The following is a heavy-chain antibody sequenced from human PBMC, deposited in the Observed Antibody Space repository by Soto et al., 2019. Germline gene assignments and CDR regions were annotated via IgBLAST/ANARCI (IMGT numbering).Heavy chain of an antibody. Sequence: EVQLVESGGGLVQPGGSLRLSCAASGFTFSSYSMNWVRQAPGKGLEWVSYISSSSSTIYYADSVKGRFTISRDNAKNSLYLQMNSLRDEDTAVYYCARDSGNSSSPPIDAFDIWGQGTMVTVSS. CDR1: GFTFSSYS. D-gene: IGHD6-6*01. CDR2: ISSSSSTI. J-gene: IGHJ3*02. V-gene: IGHV3-48*02. CDR3: ARDSGNSSSPPIDAFDI.